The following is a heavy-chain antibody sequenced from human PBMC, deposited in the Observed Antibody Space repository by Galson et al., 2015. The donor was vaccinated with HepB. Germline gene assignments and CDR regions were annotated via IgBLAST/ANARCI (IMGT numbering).Heavy chain of an antibody. Sequence: SLRLSCAASGFTFNRFWMSWFRQAPGKGLERVANIRHDATETYYVDSVRGRFTISRDNAGDSLYLQMNSLRVEDTAVYYCARASPSTFYNTGHDDSWGQGTLVTVSS. V-gene: IGHV3-7*01. J-gene: IGHJ4*02. CDR1: GFTFNRFW. CDR2: IRHDATET. CDR3: ARASPSTFYNTGHDDS. D-gene: IGHD5-24*01.